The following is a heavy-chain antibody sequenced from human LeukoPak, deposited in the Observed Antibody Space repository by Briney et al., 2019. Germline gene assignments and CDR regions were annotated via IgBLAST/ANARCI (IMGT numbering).Heavy chain of an antibody. CDR1: GFTFSGYA. CDR2: TSGSGGST. V-gene: IGHV3-23*01. D-gene: IGHD2-15*01. CDR3: AKGLRYCSGVTCYKDNY. Sequence: GGSLRLSCAASGFTFSGYAMSWVRQAPGKGLEWVSTTSGSGGSTYYADSVKGRFTLSRDNSKNTLYLQMNSLRAEDTAVYYCAKGLRYCSGVTCYKDNYWGQGTLVTVSS. J-gene: IGHJ4*02.